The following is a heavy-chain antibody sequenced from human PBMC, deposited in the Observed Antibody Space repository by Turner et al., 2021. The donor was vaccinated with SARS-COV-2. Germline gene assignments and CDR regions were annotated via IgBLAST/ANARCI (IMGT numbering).Heavy chain of an antibody. CDR2: FDPEDGET. J-gene: IGHJ6*02. CDR3: ATGVAVTGTPSEYYYYYGMDV. CDR1: GYTLTALS. Sequence: QVQLVQSGAEVKKPGASVKVSCKVSGYTLTALSMPWVRQAPGKGLEWMGGFDPEDGETIYAQKFQGRVTMTEDTSTDTAYMELSSLRSEDTAVYYCATGVAVTGTPSEYYYYYGMDVWGQGTTVTVSS. V-gene: IGHV1-24*01. D-gene: IGHD6-19*01.